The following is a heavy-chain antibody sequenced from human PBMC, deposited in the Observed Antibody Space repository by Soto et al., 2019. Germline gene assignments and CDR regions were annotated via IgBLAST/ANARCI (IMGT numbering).Heavy chain of an antibody. D-gene: IGHD6-19*01. V-gene: IGHV3-7*01. Sequence: EVQLVESGGGLVQPGGSLRLSCEASGFSFTDYWMSWVRQAPGKGLEWVANIKKDGSETYYVESVKGRFTISRGNAKNSVSLQMNSLRGEDTAVYYCTKGQWLDGYWGQGTLVTVSS. CDR1: GFSFTDYW. CDR3: TKGQWLDGY. J-gene: IGHJ4*02. CDR2: IKKDGSET.